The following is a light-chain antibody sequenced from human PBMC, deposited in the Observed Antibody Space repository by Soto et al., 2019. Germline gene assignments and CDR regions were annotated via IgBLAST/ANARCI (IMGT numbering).Light chain of an antibody. Sequence: EIVLTQSPATLSLSPGERAALSCRASQSVSSYFAWYQQKPGQAPRLLIYDASKRATGIPARFSGSGSGTDSTLTISSLEPEDFAVYFCQQRSNWPSTFGGGTKVEI. V-gene: IGKV3-11*01. CDR3: QQRSNWPST. CDR1: QSVSSY. J-gene: IGKJ4*01. CDR2: DAS.